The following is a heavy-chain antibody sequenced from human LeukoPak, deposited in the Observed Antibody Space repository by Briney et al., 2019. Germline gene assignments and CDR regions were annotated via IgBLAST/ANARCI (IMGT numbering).Heavy chain of an antibody. J-gene: IGHJ5*02. CDR3: ARGRGCSGGSCYSNWFDP. CDR2: IYYSGST. CDR1: RGSTSSDY. Sequence: SESLSLTRTVSRGSTSSDYWSARWHPPGNGLGRGGYIYYSGSTNYNPSLKSRVTKSVDTSKNQFSLKLSSVTAADTAVYYCARGRGCSGGSCYSNWFDPWGQGTLVTVSS. V-gene: IGHV4-59*01. D-gene: IGHD2-15*01.